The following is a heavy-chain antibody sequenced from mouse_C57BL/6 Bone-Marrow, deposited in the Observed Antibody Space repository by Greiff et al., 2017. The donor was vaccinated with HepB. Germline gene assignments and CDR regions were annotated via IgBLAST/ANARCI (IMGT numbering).Heavy chain of an antibody. Sequence: QVQLQQSGAELARPGASVKLSCKASGYTFTSYGISWVKQRTGQGLEWIGEIYPRSGNTYYNEKFKGKATLTADKSSSTAYMELRSLTSEDAAVYFCARFPDGYYWYFDVWGTGTTVTVSS. CDR2: IYPRSGNT. CDR1: GYTFTSYG. D-gene: IGHD2-3*01. V-gene: IGHV1-81*01. CDR3: ARFPDGYYWYFDV. J-gene: IGHJ1*03.